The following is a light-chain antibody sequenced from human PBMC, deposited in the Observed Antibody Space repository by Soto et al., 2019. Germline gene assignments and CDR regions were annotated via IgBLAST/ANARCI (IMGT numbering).Light chain of an antibody. CDR2: DVS. J-gene: IGLJ1*01. Sequence: QAVVTQPASMSGSPGQSITISCTGTSSDVGGYNYVSWYQRHPGKAPKLMIYDVSNRPSGVSNRFSGSKSGNTASLTISGLQAEDEADYHCSSYTSTSIVFGTGTKLTVL. CDR3: SSYTSTSIV. CDR1: SSDVGGYNY. V-gene: IGLV2-14*01.